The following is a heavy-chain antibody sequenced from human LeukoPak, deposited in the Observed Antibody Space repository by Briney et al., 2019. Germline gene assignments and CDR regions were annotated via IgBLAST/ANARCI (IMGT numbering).Heavy chain of an antibody. J-gene: IGHJ4*02. V-gene: IGHV3-23*01. CDR3: ARSGVPQMATIAGGYFDY. D-gene: IGHD5-24*01. CDR1: GFTFGTYA. CDR2: ISGSGGRT. Sequence: PGGSLRLSCAASGFTFGTYAMSWVRQAPGKGLEWVPTISGSGGRTYHADSVRGRFTISRDNSKNTLYLQMNSLRAEDTAVYYCARSGVPQMATIAGGYFDYWGQGTLVTVSS.